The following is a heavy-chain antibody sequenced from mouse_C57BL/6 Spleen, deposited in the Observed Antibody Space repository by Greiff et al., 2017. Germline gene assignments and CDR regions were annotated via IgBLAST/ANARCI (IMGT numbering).Heavy chain of an antibody. V-gene: IGHV1-81*01. J-gene: IGHJ1*03. CDR2: IYPRSGNT. CDR3: ARPFTTVGAPSYWDFDV. Sequence: VQVVESGAELARPGASVKLSCKASGYTFTSYGISWVKQRPGQGLEWIGEIYPRSGNTYYNEKFKGKATLTADKSSSTAYMELRSLTAEDSAVYFCARPFTTVGAPSYWDFDVWGTGTTVTVSS. CDR1: GYTFTSYG. D-gene: IGHD1-1*01.